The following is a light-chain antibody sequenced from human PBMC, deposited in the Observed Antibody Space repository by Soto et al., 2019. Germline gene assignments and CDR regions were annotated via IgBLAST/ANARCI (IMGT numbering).Light chain of an antibody. V-gene: IGLV3-1*01. CDR1: KLGDKY. CDR2: QDN. Sequence: SYELTQPPSVSVSPGQTASVTCSGDKLGDKYACWYQQKPGQSPVLVIYQDNKRPSGIPDRFSGSNSGNTATLTISGTQAMDEADYYCQAWDSSPGVFGTGTKVTVL. J-gene: IGLJ1*01. CDR3: QAWDSSPGV.